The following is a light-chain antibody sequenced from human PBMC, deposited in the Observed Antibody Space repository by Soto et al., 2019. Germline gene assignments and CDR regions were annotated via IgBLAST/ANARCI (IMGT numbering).Light chain of an antibody. Sequence: QSALTQPASVSGSPGQWITISCTGTSSDIGYYNYVSWYQQDPGKAPKLIIYEVSNRPSGVSNRFSGSKSGNTASLTISGLQAEDEADYYCCSYAGSSTVVFGGGTKLTVL. J-gene: IGLJ2*01. CDR1: SSDIGYYNY. V-gene: IGLV2-23*02. CDR2: EVS. CDR3: CSYAGSSTVV.